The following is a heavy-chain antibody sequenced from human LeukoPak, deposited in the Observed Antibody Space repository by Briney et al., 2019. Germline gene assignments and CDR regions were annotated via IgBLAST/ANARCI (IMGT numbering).Heavy chain of an antibody. D-gene: IGHD3-16*01. CDR1: GYTFTSYG. J-gene: IGHJ3*02. CDR3: AGHSRDYDYVWGSYWAFDI. V-gene: IGHV1-18*01. CDR2: ISSYNGNK. Sequence: AAVTVSFMCSGYTFTSYGCSGVGQAPSQGGEGMGLISSYNGNKNFAQKLRGRVIMTTDTSTSTAYIELRSLRSDDTAVYYCAGHSRDYDYVWGSYWAFDIWGQGTVVTVSS.